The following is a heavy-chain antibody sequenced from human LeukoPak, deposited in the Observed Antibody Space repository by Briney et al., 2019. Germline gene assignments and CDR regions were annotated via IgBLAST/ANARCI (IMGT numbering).Heavy chain of an antibody. J-gene: IGHJ4*02. V-gene: IGHV1-69*13. Sequence: ASVKVSCKASGGTFSSYAISWVRQAPGQGLEWMGGIIPIFGTANYAQKFQGRVTITADESTSTAYMELSSLRSEDTAVYYCASRGAYYYDSSGEYYFDYWGQGTLVTVSS. CDR3: ASRGAYYYDSSGEYYFDY. CDR2: IIPIFGTA. CDR1: GGTFSSYA. D-gene: IGHD3-22*01.